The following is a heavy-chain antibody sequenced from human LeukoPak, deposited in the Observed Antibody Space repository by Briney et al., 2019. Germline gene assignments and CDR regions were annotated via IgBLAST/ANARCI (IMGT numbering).Heavy chain of an antibody. CDR1: GFTVGSNY. J-gene: IGHJ2*01. V-gene: IGHV3-66*01. D-gene: IGHD4-17*01. CDR3: ARDLGSGDYLRKYFDL. Sequence: PGGSLRLSCAASGFTVGSNYMSWVRQAPGKGLEWVPVIYSGGSTYYADSVKDRFTISRDNSKNTLYLQMNSLRAEDTAVYYCARDLGSGDYLRKYFDLWGRGTLVAVSS. CDR2: IYSGGST.